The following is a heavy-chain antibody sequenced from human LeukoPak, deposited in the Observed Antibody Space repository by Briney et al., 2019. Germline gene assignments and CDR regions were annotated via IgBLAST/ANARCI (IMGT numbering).Heavy chain of an antibody. V-gene: IGHV3-21*01. J-gene: IGHJ4*02. D-gene: IGHD2-21*02. CDR1: GFTFSSYN. Sequence: GGSLRLSCAASGFTFSSYNMNWVRQAPGKGLEWVSSINSSSSYIFYADSVKGRFTISRDNAKNTLYLQMNSLRAEDTAVYYCARGDGGSFDYWGEGTLVTVSS. CDR2: INSSSSYI. CDR3: ARGDGGSFDY.